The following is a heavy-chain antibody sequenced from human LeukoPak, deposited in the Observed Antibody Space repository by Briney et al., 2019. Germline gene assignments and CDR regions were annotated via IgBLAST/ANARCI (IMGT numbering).Heavy chain of an antibody. CDR2: IYYSGST. D-gene: IGHD4-23*01. CDR3: ARATTVVTPSDAFDI. CDR1: GGSISSYY. J-gene: IGHJ3*02. Sequence: SETLSLTCTVSGGSISSYYWSWLRQPPGKGLEWIGYIYYSGSTNYNPSLKSRVTISVDTSKNQFSLKLGSVTAADTAVYYCARATTVVTPSDAFDIWGQGTMVTVSS. V-gene: IGHV4-59*01.